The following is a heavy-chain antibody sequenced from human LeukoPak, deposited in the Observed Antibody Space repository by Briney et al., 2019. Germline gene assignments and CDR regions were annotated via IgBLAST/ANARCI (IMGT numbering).Heavy chain of an antibody. Sequence: PSETLSLTCTVSGGSISPSSYSWGWIRQPPGKGLEWIGSIYYNGRTYYNPSLKSRVPISVDTSKKQFSLNLRSVTAADTAVYYFARLEGARRRYWGQGTLVTVSS. J-gene: IGHJ4*02. CDR1: GGSISPSSYS. CDR3: ARLEGARRRY. V-gene: IGHV4-39*01. CDR2: IYYNGRT. D-gene: IGHD1-26*01.